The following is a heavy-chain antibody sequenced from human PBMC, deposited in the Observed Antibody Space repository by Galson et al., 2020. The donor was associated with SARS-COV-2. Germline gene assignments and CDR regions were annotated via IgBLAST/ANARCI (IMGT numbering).Heavy chain of an antibody. Sequence: SQTLSLTCAVYGGSFSGYSWSWIRQPPGKGLEWIGEINHSGRFNYNPSLKSRVTISVDTSKNQFSLNLTSVTAADTAVYYCTRGDILAPLWDWGQGTLVTVSS. V-gene: IGHV4-34*01. CDR3: TRGDILAPLWD. CDR2: INHSGRF. J-gene: IGHJ4*02. D-gene: IGHD5-12*01. CDR1: GGSFSGYS.